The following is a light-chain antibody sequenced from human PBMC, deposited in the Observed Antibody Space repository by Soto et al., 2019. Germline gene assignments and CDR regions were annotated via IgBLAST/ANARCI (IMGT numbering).Light chain of an antibody. Sequence: QSALTQPASVSGSPGQSITISCTGTSSDIGGYNFVSWYQQHPGKAPKLMIYDVSDRPSGVSNRFSGSKSGNTASLTISGLQAEDEADYYCNSYTDSSTLGVFGTGTKVTVL. V-gene: IGLV2-14*01. CDR2: DVS. CDR3: NSYTDSSTLGV. J-gene: IGLJ1*01. CDR1: SSDIGGYNF.